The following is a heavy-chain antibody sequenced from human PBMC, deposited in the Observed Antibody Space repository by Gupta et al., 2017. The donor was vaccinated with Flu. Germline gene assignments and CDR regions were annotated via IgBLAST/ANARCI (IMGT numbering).Heavy chain of an antibody. CDR2: IKSKTDGGTT. D-gene: IGHD3-22*01. CDR1: GFTFSNAW. CDR3: TTGITMIVGEGMDV. Sequence: EVQLVESGGGLVKPGGSLRLSCAASGFTFSNAWMSWVRQAPGKGLEWVGRIKSKTDGGTTDYAAPVKGRFTISRDDSKNTLYLQMNSLKTEDTAVYYCTTGITMIVGEGMDVWGQGTTVTVSS. V-gene: IGHV3-15*01. J-gene: IGHJ6*02.